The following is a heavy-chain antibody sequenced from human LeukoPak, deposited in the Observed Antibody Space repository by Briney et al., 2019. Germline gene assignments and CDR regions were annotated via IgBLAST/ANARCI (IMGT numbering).Heavy chain of an antibody. V-gene: IGHV3-7*02. CDR3: VRGFDGTNAFDL. CDR2: IKQDGSET. J-gene: IGHJ3*01. CDR1: GFTFTTYW. D-gene: IGHD3-9*01. Sequence: PGGSLRLSCGASGFTFTTYWMNWVRQDPGKGLEWVANIKQDGSETYYVDSVKGRFTISRDNDKNSVFLQMGSLRVEDTAVYYCVRGFDGTNAFDLWGQGTMVTVSS.